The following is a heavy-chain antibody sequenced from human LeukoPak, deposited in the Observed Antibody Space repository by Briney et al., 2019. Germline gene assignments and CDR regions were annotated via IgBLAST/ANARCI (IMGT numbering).Heavy chain of an antibody. CDR1: GFTFSDYY. J-gene: IGHJ4*03. D-gene: IGHD2-21*01. V-gene: IGHV3-11*01. Sequence: GGSLRLSCAASGFTFSDYYLTWIRQAPGKGLEWVPHISRSSGTIYHADSVQGRFTVSRDNGKKSLYLQMSYQRAEDTAVYYCVREAKMTNILWGQGTLVTVSS. CDR3: VREAKMTNIL. CDR2: ISRSSGTI.